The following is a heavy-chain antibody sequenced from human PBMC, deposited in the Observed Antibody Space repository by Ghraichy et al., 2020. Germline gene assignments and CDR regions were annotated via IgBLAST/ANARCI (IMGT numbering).Heavy chain of an antibody. CDR3: ARAYCGGDCTPGAY. CDR1: GYSFNNFY. CDR2: INPIGGST. Sequence: ASVKVSCTTSGYSFNNFYIHWARQAPGQGLEWMGIINPIGGSTTYAQKFQGRVTMTRDTSTSTVHMELSSLRSEDTAVYYCARAYCGGDCTPGAYWGQGTLVTVSS. V-gene: IGHV1-46*02. D-gene: IGHD2-21*01. J-gene: IGHJ4*02.